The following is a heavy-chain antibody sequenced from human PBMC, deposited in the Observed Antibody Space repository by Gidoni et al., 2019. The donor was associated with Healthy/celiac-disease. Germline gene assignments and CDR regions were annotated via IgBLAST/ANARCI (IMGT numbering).Heavy chain of an antibody. Sequence: QLQLQESGPGLVKPSETLSLTCTVSGGSISSSSYYWGWIRQPPGKGLEWIGSIYYSGSTYYNPSLKSRVTISVDTSKNQFSLKLSSVTAADTAVYYCARHRRTVSAFDIWGQGTMVTVSS. J-gene: IGHJ3*02. D-gene: IGHD2-2*01. V-gene: IGHV4-39*01. CDR1: GGSISSSSYY. CDR3: ARHRRTVSAFDI. CDR2: IYYSGST.